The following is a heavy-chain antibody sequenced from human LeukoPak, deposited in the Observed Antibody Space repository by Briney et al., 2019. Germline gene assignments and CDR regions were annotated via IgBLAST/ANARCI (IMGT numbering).Heavy chain of an antibody. CDR1: GGTFSSYA. V-gene: IGHV1-69*13. Sequence: ASVKVSCKASGGTFSSYAIGCVRQAPGQGLEWMGGIIPIFGTANYAQKFQGRVTITADESTSTAYMELSSLRSEDTAVYYCARGDHNPHYGGSTIDYWGQGTLVTVSS. J-gene: IGHJ4*02. D-gene: IGHD4-23*01. CDR3: ARGDHNPHYGGSTIDY. CDR2: IIPIFGTA.